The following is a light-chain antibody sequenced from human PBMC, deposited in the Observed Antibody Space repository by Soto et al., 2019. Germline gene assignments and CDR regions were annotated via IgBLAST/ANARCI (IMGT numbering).Light chain of an antibody. CDR3: QQSYIAPLT. J-gene: IGKJ4*01. V-gene: IGKV1-39*01. Sequence: MTQSPATLSVSPGERATLSCRASQSVSSNLAWYQQKPGKAPNLLIYAASSLQSGVPSRFSGSGSGTDFTLTISSLQPEDFATYYCQQSYIAPLTFGGGTKVEIK. CDR1: QSVSSN. CDR2: AAS.